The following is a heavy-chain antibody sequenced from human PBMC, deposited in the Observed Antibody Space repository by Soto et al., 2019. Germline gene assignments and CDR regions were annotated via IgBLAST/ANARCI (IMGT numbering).Heavy chain of an antibody. CDR1: GFRFSTYG. V-gene: IGHV3-33*01. CDR3: AGDFKSSALDH. CDR2: IWFDGTNR. Sequence: QVQLVESGGGVVPPGRSLRLSCAASGFRFSTYGMHWVRQAPGKGLEWVAIIWFDGTNRDYADSVKGRFTISRDNSKNTMYLQMNSLRVEDTGVYYCAGDFKSSALDHWGQGTVVTVSS. J-gene: IGHJ5*02. D-gene: IGHD6-6*01.